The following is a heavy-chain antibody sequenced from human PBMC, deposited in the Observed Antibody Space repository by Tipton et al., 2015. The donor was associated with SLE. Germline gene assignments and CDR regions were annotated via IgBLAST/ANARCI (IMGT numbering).Heavy chain of an antibody. D-gene: IGHD2-15*01. Sequence: GSLRLSCVASGFTFSNHWMHWVRQAPGKGLVWVSAISGSGSDSYYAGSVQGRFTISRDNSKNTVYLELNSLRVEDTAVYYCARNTGASASDQWGQGTLVIVST. V-gene: IGHV3-23*01. CDR3: ARNTGASASDQ. CDR1: GFTFSNHW. CDR2: ISGSGSDS. J-gene: IGHJ4*02.